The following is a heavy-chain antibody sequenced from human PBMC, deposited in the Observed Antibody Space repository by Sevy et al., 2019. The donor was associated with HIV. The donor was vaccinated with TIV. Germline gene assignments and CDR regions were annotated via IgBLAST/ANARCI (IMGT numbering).Heavy chain of an antibody. CDR1: GYSFTRYG. V-gene: IGHV1-18*01. J-gene: IGHJ4*02. D-gene: IGHD2-15*01. CDR2: ISAHNGDT. Sequence: ASVKVSCKASGYSFTRYGISWVRQPPGQGLEWMGWISAHNGDTNYAQKFQGRITMTTDTSTSTAYMELRSLRSDDTAVYYCARDYCSGGSCYGALAYWGQGTLVTVSS. CDR3: ARDYCSGGSCYGALAY.